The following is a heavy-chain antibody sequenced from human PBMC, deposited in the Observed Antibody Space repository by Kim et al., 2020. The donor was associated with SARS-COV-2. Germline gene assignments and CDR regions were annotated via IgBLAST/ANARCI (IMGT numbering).Heavy chain of an antibody. CDR3: ARDLGGFDY. Sequence: YAQPFQVRVAMTSDTSTTTVYMELRSLRSDDTAMYYCARDLGGFDYWGQGTLVTVSS. D-gene: IGHD3-16*01. V-gene: IGHV1-46*01. J-gene: IGHJ4*02.